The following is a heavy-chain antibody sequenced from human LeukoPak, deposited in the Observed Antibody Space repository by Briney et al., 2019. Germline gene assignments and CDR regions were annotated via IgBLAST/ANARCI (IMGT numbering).Heavy chain of an antibody. V-gene: IGHV4-59*01. CDR1: GGSISSYY. Sequence: KTSETLSLTCTVSGGSISSYYWSRIRQPPGKGLEWIGYIYYSGSTNYNPSLKSRVTISVDTSKNQFSLKLSSVTAADTAVSYCARQGRNSPFDIWGQGTMVTVSS. D-gene: IGHD1-7*01. CDR2: IYYSGST. J-gene: IGHJ3*02. CDR3: ARQGRNSPFDI.